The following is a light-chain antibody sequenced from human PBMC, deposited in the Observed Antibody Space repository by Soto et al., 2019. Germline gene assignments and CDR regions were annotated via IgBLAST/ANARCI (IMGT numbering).Light chain of an antibody. V-gene: IGKV1-27*01. CDR3: QQYGGSAT. CDR1: LPISNY. Sequence: DIRMTQSPSYLSGSVGDRVTITCRASLPISNYLAWYQQKPGKIPNLLIYAASTLQAGVPSRFSGSGSGTDFTLTISRLEPEDFAVYHCQQYGGSATFGQGTRLEIK. J-gene: IGKJ5*01. CDR2: AAS.